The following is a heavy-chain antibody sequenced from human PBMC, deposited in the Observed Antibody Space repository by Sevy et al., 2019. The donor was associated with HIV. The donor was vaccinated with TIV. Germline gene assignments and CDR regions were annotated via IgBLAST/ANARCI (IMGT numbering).Heavy chain of an antibody. CDR2: IYYSGST. D-gene: IGHD3-10*01. Sequence: SETLSLTYTVSGGSISSYYWSWIRQPPGKGLEWIGYIYYSGSTNYNPSLKSRVTISVDTSKNQFSLKLSSVTAADTAVYYCARSTRGAPFDYWGQGTLVTVSS. CDR1: GGSISSYY. J-gene: IGHJ4*02. V-gene: IGHV4-59*01. CDR3: ARSTRGAPFDY.